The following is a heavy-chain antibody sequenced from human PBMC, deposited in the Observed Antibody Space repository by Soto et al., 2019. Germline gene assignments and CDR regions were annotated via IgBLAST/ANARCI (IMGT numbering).Heavy chain of an antibody. CDR3: ARVGGPGVYGTLFY. D-gene: IGHD6-13*01. J-gene: IGHJ4*02. CDR1: GYTFTSYD. Sequence: ASVKVSCKASGYTFTSYDINWVRQATGQGLEWMGWMNPNSGNTGYAQKLQGRVTMTTDTSTSTAYMELRSLRSDDTAVYYCARVGGPGVYGTLFYWGQGTLVTVSS. CDR2: MNPNSGNT. V-gene: IGHV1-8*01.